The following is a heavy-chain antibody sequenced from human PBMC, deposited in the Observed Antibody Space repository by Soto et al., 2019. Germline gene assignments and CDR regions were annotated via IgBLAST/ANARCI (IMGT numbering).Heavy chain of an antibody. V-gene: IGHV3-23*01. D-gene: IGHD3-3*01. J-gene: IGHJ6*02. Sequence: GSLRLSCASSGFTFRTYAMNWVRQAPGKGLEWVSGISGTGGGTYYAGSVKGRFTISRDNSKNTLYLQMNSLRAEDTAVYYCAKDRTVYYDFWSGPPSLDVWGQGTTVTVSS. CDR2: ISGTGGGT. CDR1: GFTFRTYA. CDR3: AKDRTVYYDFWSGPPSLDV.